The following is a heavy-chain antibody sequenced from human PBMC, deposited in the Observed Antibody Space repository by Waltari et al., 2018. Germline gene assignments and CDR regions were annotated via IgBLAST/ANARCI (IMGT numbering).Heavy chain of an antibody. D-gene: IGHD3-10*01. J-gene: IGHJ4*02. CDR1: GYTFTDYY. CDR2: VEPEDGET. Sequence: EVQLVQSGAEVKKPGATVKISCKASGYTFTDYYMHWVQQAPGKGLEWMGGVEPEDGETIYAEKFQGRVTITADTSTDTAYMGRSSLRSEDTAVYYCATRGLIRPIWFGEPQDYWGQGTLVTVSS. CDR3: ATRGLIRPIWFGEPQDY. V-gene: IGHV1-69-2*01.